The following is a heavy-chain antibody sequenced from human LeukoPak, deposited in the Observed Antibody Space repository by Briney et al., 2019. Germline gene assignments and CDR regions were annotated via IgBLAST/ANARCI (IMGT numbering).Heavy chain of an antibody. V-gene: IGHV3-53*01. D-gene: IGHD2-15*01. CDR3: ASKLGSHCSGDRCHYYYYYMDV. CDR1: GFTVSYNY. CDR2: IYSGGNT. Sequence: GGSLRLSCAASGFTVSYNYVNWVRQAPGKGLEWVSVIYSGGNTYYADSVKGRFTISRDNSKNTLYLQMNSLRVEDTAVYYCASKLGSHCSGDRCHYYYYYMDVWGKGTTVTVSS. J-gene: IGHJ6*03.